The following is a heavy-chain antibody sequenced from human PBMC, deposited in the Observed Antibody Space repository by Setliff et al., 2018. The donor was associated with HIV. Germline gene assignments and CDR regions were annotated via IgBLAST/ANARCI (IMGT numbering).Heavy chain of an antibody. V-gene: IGHV1-18*01. D-gene: IGHD3-22*01. Sequence: GSVKVSCKTSGYTYTDSRITWVRQAPGQGLEWMGWIDSFKGNTKYAQKFQGRVTMITDTSTNTAYMELKSLRSDDTAVYYCARYRDSSDPGFYYMDIWGKGTTVTVSS. J-gene: IGHJ6*03. CDR2: IDSFKGNT. CDR3: ARYRDSSDPGFYYMDI. CDR1: GYTYTDSR.